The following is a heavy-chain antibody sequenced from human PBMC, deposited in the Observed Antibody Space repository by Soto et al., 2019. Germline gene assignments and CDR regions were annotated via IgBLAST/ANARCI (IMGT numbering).Heavy chain of an antibody. V-gene: IGHV4-4*02. Sequence: PSETLSLTCAVSGGSIISSNWWSWVRQPPGKGLEWIGEFYHSGSTNYNPSLKSRVTISVDKSKNQFSLKLSSVTAADTAVYYCARVMITFGGVIVTSMGAFDICGQGTMVTVSS. CDR1: GGSIISSNW. D-gene: IGHD3-16*02. CDR3: ARVMITFGGVIVTSMGAFDI. J-gene: IGHJ3*02. CDR2: FYHSGST.